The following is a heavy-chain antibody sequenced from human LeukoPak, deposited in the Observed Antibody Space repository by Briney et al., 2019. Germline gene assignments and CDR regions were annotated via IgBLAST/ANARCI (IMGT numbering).Heavy chain of an antibody. V-gene: IGHV4-61*02. Sequence: PSETLSLTCTVSGGSISSSSYYWSWIRQPAGKGLEWIGRIYTSGSTNYNPSLKSRVTISVDTSKNQFSLKLSSVTAADTAVYYCARGPGVFDYWGQGTLVTVSS. D-gene: IGHD3-10*01. CDR1: GGSISSSSYY. CDR2: IYTSGST. CDR3: ARGPGVFDY. J-gene: IGHJ4*02.